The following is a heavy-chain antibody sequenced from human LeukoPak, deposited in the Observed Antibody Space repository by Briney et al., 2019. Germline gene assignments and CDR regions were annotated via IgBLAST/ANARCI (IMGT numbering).Heavy chain of an antibody. J-gene: IGHJ2*01. D-gene: IGHD6-13*01. CDR3: ARARSRWSGYWYFDL. CDR1: GGSISSSSYY. CDR2: IYYSGST. V-gene: IGHV4-39*07. Sequence: SETLSLTCTVSGGSISSSSYYWGWLRQPPGKGLEWIGSIYYSGSTYYNPSLKSRVTISVDTSKNQFSLKLSSVTAADTAVYYCARARSRWSGYWYFDLWGRGTLVTVSS.